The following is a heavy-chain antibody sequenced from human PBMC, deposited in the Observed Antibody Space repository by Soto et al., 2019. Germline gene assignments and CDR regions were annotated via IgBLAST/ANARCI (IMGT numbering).Heavy chain of an antibody. CDR1: GFTFSGDW. D-gene: IGHD2-2*01. CDR3: ARGPRGLYHHDY. J-gene: IGHJ4*02. Sequence: GGSLRLSCAASGFTFSGDWMHWVRQGAGKGLVWVSRINMDGSSTNYADSVKGRFTISRDNAKNTLYLQMNSLRVDDTAVYYCARGPRGLYHHDYWGQGALVTVPS. CDR2: INMDGSST. V-gene: IGHV3-74*01.